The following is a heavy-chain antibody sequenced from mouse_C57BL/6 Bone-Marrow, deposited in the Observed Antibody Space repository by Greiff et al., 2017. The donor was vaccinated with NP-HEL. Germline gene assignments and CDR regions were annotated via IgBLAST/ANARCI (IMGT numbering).Heavy chain of an antibody. J-gene: IGHJ1*03. CDR2: IDPSDSYT. V-gene: IGHV1-69*01. CDR1: GYTFTSYW. CDR3: ASSYDCDGYFEG. Sequence: QVQLQQPGAELVMPGASVKLSCKASGYTFTSYWMHWVKQRPGQGLEWIGEIDPSDSYTNYNQKFKGKSTLTVDKSSSTAYMQLSSLTSEDSAVYYCASSYDCDGYFEGWGTGPTVTVTS. D-gene: IGHD2-4*01.